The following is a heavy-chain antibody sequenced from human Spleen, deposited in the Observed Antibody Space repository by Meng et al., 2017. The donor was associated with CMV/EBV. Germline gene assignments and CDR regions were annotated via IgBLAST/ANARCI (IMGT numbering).Heavy chain of an antibody. Sequence: ESLKISCAASGFTFSSYAMHWVRQAPGKGLEWIGEIYHSGSTNYNPSLKSRVTISVDKSKNQFSLKLSSVTAADTAVYYCARHGFLEWLLPPYYYYGMDVWGQGTTVTVSS. CDR3: ARHGFLEWLLPPYYYYGMDV. CDR1: GFTFSSYA. D-gene: IGHD3-3*01. CDR2: IYHSGST. V-gene: IGHV4/OR15-8*01. J-gene: IGHJ6*02.